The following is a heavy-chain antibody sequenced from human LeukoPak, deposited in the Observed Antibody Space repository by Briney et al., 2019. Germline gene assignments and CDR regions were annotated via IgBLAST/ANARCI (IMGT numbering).Heavy chain of an antibody. CDR1: GGSISSSSYY. V-gene: IGHV4-39*01. Sequence: SETLSLTCTVSGGSISSSSYYWGWIRQPPGKGLEWIGSTYYSGSTYYYSSLRSRVTISVDTYKHQFSLKLSSVPAADTAVYYCARRDYYGSGSSYPFDYWGQGTLVTVSS. CDR2: TYYSGST. D-gene: IGHD3-10*01. J-gene: IGHJ4*02. CDR3: ARRDYYGSGSSYPFDY.